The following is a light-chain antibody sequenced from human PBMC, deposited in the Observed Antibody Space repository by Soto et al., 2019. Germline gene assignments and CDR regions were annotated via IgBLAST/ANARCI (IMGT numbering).Light chain of an antibody. V-gene: IGLV2-11*01. Sequence: QSALTQPRSVSGSPGQSVTISCTGTSSDVGGYNYVSWYQQHPGKAPKLMIYDVSKRPSGVPDRSSGSKSGNTSSLTISGLHAEDEADYYCCSYAGSYAFGVFVTGTKLTVL. CDR3: CSYAGSYAFGV. CDR1: SSDVGGYNY. J-gene: IGLJ1*01. CDR2: DVS.